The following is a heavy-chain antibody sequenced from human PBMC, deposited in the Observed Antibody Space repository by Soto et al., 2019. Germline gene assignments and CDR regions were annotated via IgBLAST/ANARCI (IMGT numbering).Heavy chain of an antibody. J-gene: IGHJ6*03. CDR3: ARGPVLLWFGESPVSGYMDV. CDR1: GGSISSYY. V-gene: IGHV4-59*01. CDR2: IYYSGST. D-gene: IGHD3-10*01. Sequence: PSETLSLTCTVSGGSISSYYWIWIRQPPGKGLEGIGYIYYSGSTNYNPSLKSRVTISVDTSKNQFSLKLSSVTAADTAVYYCARGPVLLWFGESPVSGYMDVWGKGTTVTVSS.